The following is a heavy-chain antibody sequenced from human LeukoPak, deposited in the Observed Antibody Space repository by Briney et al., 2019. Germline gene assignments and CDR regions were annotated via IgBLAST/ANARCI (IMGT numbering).Heavy chain of an antibody. CDR3: AKDRGTPADPLDY. V-gene: IGHV3-23*01. CDR2: FSGSDSGT. D-gene: IGHD2-2*01. Sequence: GGSLRLSCVASGFTFSIYAMTWVRQAPGKGLEWVSAFSGSDSGTYYADSVKGRFTISRGNSKSTLYLQMNSLRAEDTAVYYCAKDRGTPADPLDYWGQGTLVTVSS. CDR1: GFTFSIYA. J-gene: IGHJ4*02.